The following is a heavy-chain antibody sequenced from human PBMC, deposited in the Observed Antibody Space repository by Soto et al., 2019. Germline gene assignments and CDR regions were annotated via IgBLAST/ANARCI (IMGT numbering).Heavy chain of an antibody. J-gene: IGHJ6*02. CDR3: ARLVGATYYYYYYGMDV. V-gene: IGHV5-51*01. Sequence: GESLKISCKGSGYSFTSYWIGWVRQMPGKGLEWMGIIYPGDSDTRYSPSFQGQVTISADKSISTAYLQWSSLKASDTAMYYCARLVGATYYYYYYGMDVWGQGTTVTVSS. D-gene: IGHD1-26*01. CDR1: GYSFTSYW. CDR2: IYPGDSDT.